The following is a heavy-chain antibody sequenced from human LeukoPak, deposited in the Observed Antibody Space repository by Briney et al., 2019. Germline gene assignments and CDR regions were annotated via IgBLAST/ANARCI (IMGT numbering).Heavy chain of an antibody. J-gene: IGHJ3*02. Sequence: GGSLRLSCTASGFTLSSYEMSWIRQAPGKGLEWVSSIDYSGGDTHYADSVKGRFTISRDNPKNTLYLQLSSLRGDDTAVYYCAKVPADPSEPLPPHAFDIWGQGTMVTVSS. CDR1: GFTLSSYE. D-gene: IGHD2-2*01. CDR3: AKVPADPSEPLPPHAFDI. V-gene: IGHV3-23*01. CDR2: IDYSGGDT.